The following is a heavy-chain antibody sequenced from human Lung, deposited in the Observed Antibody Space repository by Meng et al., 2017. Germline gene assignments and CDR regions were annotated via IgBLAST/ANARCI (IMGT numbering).Heavy chain of an antibody. D-gene: IGHD4-11*01. CDR2: INHSGST. CDR1: GGSFSGFF. Sequence: QGQRQAGGAWVCEPSETLSLALVVSGGSFSGFFWGWGRQPPGKGLEWIWEINHSGSTNYNPSLESRATISVDTSQNNLSLKLSSVTAADSAVYYCARGPTTMAHDFDYWGQGTLVTVSS. V-gene: IGHV4-34*01. J-gene: IGHJ4*02. CDR3: ARGPTTMAHDFDY.